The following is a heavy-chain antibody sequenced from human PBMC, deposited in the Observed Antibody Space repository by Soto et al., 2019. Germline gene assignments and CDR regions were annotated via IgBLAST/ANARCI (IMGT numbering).Heavy chain of an antibody. Sequence: EVQLVESGGGLVQPGGSLRLSCAASGFTFSSYWMRWVRQAPGKGLEWVADIKHDGSEKYYVDSVKGRFTISRDNAKNSLYLQMNSMRAEDTAVYYCARDQRRYTIAYYCYYMDFWGKGTTGTVSS. D-gene: IGHD3-9*01. CDR2: IKHDGSEK. V-gene: IGHV3-7*01. J-gene: IGHJ6*03. CDR1: GFTFSSYW. CDR3: ARDQRRYTIAYYCYYMDF.